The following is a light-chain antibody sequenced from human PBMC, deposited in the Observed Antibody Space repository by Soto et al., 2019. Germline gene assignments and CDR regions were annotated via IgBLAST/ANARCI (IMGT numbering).Light chain of an antibody. CDR3: QQRTNWPRSFT. V-gene: IGKV3-11*01. Sequence: EIVLTQSPATLSLSPGERATLSCRASQSVSSYLAWYQQKPGQAPRLLIYDTSKRATGIPARFSGSGSGTDFTRTISSLEPEDFAVYYCQQRTNWPRSFTFGPRTKVDIK. CDR1: QSVSSY. CDR2: DTS. J-gene: IGKJ3*01.